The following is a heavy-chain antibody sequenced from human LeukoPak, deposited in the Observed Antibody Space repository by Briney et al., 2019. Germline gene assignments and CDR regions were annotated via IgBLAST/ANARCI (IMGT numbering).Heavy chain of an antibody. J-gene: IGHJ4*02. CDR3: ARGGVNGPGKRGYSYAKKDY. D-gene: IGHD5-18*01. V-gene: IGHV1-2*02. Sequence: GASVKVSCKASGYTFTGYYMHWVRQAPGQGLEWMGWINPNSGGTNYAQKFQGRVTMTRDTSISTAYMELSRLRSDDTAVYYCARGGVNGPGKRGYSYAKKDYWGQGTLVTVSS. CDR1: GYTFTGYY. CDR2: INPNSGGT.